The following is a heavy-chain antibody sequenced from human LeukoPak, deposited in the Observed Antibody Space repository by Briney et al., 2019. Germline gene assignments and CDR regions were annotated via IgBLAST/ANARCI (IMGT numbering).Heavy chain of an antibody. CDR1: GFTFSSYS. V-gene: IGHV3-21*01. CDR2: ITSSSSYI. CDR3: ASQAARPGDLDY. D-gene: IGHD6-6*01. Sequence: GGSLRLSCAASGFTFSSYSMTWVRQAPGKGLEWVSSITSSSSYIYYADSVKGRFTISRDNAKNSLYLQMNSLRAEDTAVYYCASQAARPGDLDYRGQGTLVTVSS. J-gene: IGHJ4*02.